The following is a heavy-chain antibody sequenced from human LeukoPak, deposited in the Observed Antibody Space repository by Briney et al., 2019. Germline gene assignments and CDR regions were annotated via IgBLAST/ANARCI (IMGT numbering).Heavy chain of an antibody. Sequence: TSETLSLTCTVSGGSISSSSYYWGWIRQPPGKGLEWIGSIYYSGSTYYNPSLKSRVTISVDTSKNQFSLKLSSVTAADTAVYYCANMGYSYAPGLFDPWGQGTLVTVSS. CDR1: GGSISSSSYY. V-gene: IGHV4-39*07. CDR2: IYYSGST. J-gene: IGHJ5*02. D-gene: IGHD5-18*01. CDR3: ANMGYSYAPGLFDP.